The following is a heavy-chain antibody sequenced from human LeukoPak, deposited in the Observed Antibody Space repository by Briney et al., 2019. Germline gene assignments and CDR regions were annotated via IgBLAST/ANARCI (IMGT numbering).Heavy chain of an antibody. J-gene: IGHJ4*02. CDR2: ISGSGGST. Sequence: GGSLRLSCAAYGFTFSTDGIHWVRQAPGKGLEWVSAISGSGGSTYYADSVKGRLTISRDNSKNTLYLQMNSLRAEDTAVYYCAKDHEADWGQGTLVTVSS. CDR1: GFTFSTDG. CDR3: AKDHEAD. V-gene: IGHV3-23*01.